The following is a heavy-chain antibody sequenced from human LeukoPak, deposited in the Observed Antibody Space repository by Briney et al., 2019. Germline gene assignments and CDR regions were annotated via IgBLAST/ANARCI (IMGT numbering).Heavy chain of an antibody. CDR1: GGSINNYY. CDR2: IYTSGST. Sequence: PSETLSLTCTVSGGSINNYYWRWVRQPAGKGLEWIGRIYTSGSTNYNPSLKSRVTMSVDTSKNQFSLKLSSVTAADTAVYYCARDGSGSFSYYYYGMDVWGQGTTVTVSS. CDR3: ARDGSGSFSYYYYGMDV. J-gene: IGHJ6*02. V-gene: IGHV4-4*07. D-gene: IGHD3-10*01.